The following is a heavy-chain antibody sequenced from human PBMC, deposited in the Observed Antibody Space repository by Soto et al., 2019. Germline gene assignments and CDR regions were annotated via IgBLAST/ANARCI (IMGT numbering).Heavy chain of an antibody. CDR2: IKSQTDGGTT. CDR1: GFSFSHAW. CDR3: TVLWGSDYFDY. D-gene: IGHD7-27*01. V-gene: IGHV3-15*07. J-gene: IGHJ4*02. Sequence: PGGSLRLSCAASGFSFSHAWMNWVRQAPGKGLEWVGLIKSQTDGGTTDYAAPVKGRITISRDDSKNTLYLQMNSLKSVDTAVYYCTVLWGSDYFDYWGQGTLVTVSS.